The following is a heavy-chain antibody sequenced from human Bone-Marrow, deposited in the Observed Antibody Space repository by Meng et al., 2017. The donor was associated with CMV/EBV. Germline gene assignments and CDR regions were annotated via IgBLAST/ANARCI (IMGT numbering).Heavy chain of an antibody. CDR3: ARDRERRITMIPGDY. V-gene: IGHV1-46*03. CDR2: INPSVRGP. Sequence: ASVKVSCKASGYIFTDYYMRWVRQAPGQGLEWMGIINPSVRGPTYAQKFQGRVTMTSDTSTNTVYMELSSLRSDDTAVYYCARDRERRITMIPGDYWGQGTLVTVSS. J-gene: IGHJ4*02. CDR1: GYIFTDYY. D-gene: IGHD3-22*01.